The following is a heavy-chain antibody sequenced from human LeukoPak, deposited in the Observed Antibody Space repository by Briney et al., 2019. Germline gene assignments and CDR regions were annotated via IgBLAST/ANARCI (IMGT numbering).Heavy chain of an antibody. CDR2: ISGSGGST. J-gene: IGHJ4*02. CDR1: GFTFSSYA. CDR3: AKGDVLPSHPTFDY. V-gene: IGHV3-23*01. D-gene: IGHD3-9*01. Sequence: PGGSLRLSCAASGFTFSSYAMSWVRQAPGKGLEWVSAISGSGGSTYYADSVKGRFTISRDTSKDTVYLQMHSLRAEDTAVYYCAKGDVLPSHPTFDYWGQGTLVTVSS.